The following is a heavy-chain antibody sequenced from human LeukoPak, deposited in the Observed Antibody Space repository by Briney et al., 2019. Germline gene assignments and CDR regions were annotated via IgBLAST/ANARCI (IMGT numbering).Heavy chain of an antibody. J-gene: IGHJ6*03. CDR2: IGGSGDGT. CDR3: AKDLIWNGPGDYMDV. Sequence: GGSLRLSCAASGFTFDNYAMTWVRQAPGKGLEWVSGIGGSGDGTYYADSVKGRFTTSRDNSKNTLYLQMNSLRAEDTAVYYCAKDLIWNGPGDYMDVWGKGTTVTVSS. CDR1: GFTFDNYA. D-gene: IGHD1-1*01. V-gene: IGHV3-23*01.